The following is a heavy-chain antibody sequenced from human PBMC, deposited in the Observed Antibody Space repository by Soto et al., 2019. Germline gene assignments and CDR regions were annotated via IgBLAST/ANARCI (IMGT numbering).Heavy chain of an antibody. V-gene: IGHV1-3*01. CDR1: GYTFTSYA. CDR3: ASSRGHRFLERLEVSSTSAFDI. D-gene: IGHD3-3*01. CDR2: INAGNGNT. J-gene: IGHJ3*02. Sequence: ASVKVSCKASGYTFTSYAMHWVRQAPGQRLEWMGWINAGNGNTKYSQKFQGRVTITRDTSASTAYMELSRLRSEDTAVYYCASSRGHRFLERLEVSSTSAFDIWGQGTMVTVSS.